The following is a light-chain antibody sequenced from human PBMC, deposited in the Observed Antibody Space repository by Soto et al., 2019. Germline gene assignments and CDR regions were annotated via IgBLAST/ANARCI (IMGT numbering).Light chain of an antibody. J-gene: IGKJ1*01. CDR2: WAS. Sequence: DIVMTQSPDSLAVSLGERATINCKSSQSVLYSSNNKNYLAWYQQKPGQPPKLLIYWASTRESGVPDRFSGSGSGTDVTLTISSLQAEDVAVYYCQQYYTPSTFGQGTKVEIK. V-gene: IGKV4-1*01. CDR1: QSVLYSSNNKNY. CDR3: QQYYTPST.